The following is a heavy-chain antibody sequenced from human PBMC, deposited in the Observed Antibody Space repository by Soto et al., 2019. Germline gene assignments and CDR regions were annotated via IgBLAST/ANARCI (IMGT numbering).Heavy chain of an antibody. CDR2: IVVGSGNT. J-gene: IGHJ5*02. V-gene: IGHV1-58*01. CDR1: GFTITSSA. D-gene: IGHD6-13*01. Sequence: ASVKVSCKASGFTITSSAVQWVRQARGQRLEWIGWIVVGSGNTNYAQRFQERVTITRDMSTSTAYMELSSLRSEDTAVYYCAAVLIVAEAGSAWGQGTLVTVSS. CDR3: AAVLIVAEAGSA.